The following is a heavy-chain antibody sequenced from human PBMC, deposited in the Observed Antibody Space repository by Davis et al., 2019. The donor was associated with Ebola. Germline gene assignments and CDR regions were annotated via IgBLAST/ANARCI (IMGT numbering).Heavy chain of an antibody. CDR1: GYTFTSYY. CDR2: FDPEDGER. J-gene: IGHJ4*02. Sequence: AASVKVSCKASGYTFTSYYMHWVRQAPGQGLEWMGRFDPEDGERIYAQKFQGRVTMTDDTSTDTAYMKLTSLRYEDTAVYYCAIGGRAGGFDYWGQGTLVTVSS. V-gene: IGHV1-24*01. CDR3: AIGGRAGGFDY.